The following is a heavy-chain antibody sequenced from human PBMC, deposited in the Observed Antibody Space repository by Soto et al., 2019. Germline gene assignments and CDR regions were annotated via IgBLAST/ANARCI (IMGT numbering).Heavy chain of an antibody. CDR3: ARYGGSGSYYNYYYMDV. CDR2: VIPIFGTA. CDR1: GDTFSSYT. V-gene: IGHV1-69*08. J-gene: IGHJ6*03. Sequence: ASVKVSCKASGDTFSSYTISWVRQAPGQGLEWMGRVIPIFGTANYAQKFQGRVTITADRSTSTAYMELINLRSEDTAVYYCARYGGSGSYYNYYYMDVWGKGTTVTVSS. D-gene: IGHD3-10*01.